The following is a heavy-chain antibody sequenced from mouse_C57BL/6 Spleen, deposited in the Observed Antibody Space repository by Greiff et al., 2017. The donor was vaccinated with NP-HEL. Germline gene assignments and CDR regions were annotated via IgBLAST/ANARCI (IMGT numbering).Heavy chain of an antibody. CDR3: ARFGWYDYDALDAMDY. CDR1: GYTFTDYY. J-gene: IGHJ4*01. V-gene: IGHV1-19*01. D-gene: IGHD2-4*01. CDR2: INPYNGGT. Sequence: EVQLQQSGPVLVKPGASVKMSCKASGYTFTDYYMNWVKQSHGKSLEWIGVINPYNGGTSYNQKFKGKATLTVDKSSSTAYMELNSLTSEDSAVYYCARFGWYDYDALDAMDYWGQGTSVTVSS.